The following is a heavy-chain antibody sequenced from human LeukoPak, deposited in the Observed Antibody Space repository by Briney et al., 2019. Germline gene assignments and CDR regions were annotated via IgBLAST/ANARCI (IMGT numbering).Heavy chain of an antibody. J-gene: IGHJ6*02. CDR1: GGSFSGYY. V-gene: IGHV4-34*01. CDR2: INHSGST. D-gene: IGHD6-19*01. CDR3: ARGKQWRYYYYGMDV. Sequence: SETLSLTCAVYGGSFSGYYWSWIRQPPGKGLEWIGEINHSGSTNYNLSLKSRVTISVDTSKNQFSLKLSSVTAADTAVYYCARGKQWRYYYYGMDVWGQGTTVTVSS.